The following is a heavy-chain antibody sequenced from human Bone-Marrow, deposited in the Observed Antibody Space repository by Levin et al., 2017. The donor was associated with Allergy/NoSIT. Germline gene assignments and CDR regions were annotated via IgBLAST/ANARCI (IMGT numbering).Heavy chain of an antibody. D-gene: IGHD3-10*01. Sequence: PGESLKISCAASGFSLSNYDMHWVHKVPGKGLEWVAAIATLGDSYFPGSVKGRFTLSRENAKNSMYLQMNSLTAGDTAVYYCARGGTVRGLYSALDLWGQGTVVTVSS. CDR1: GFSLSNYD. J-gene: IGHJ3*01. V-gene: IGHV3-13*04. CDR2: IATLGDS. CDR3: ARGGTVRGLYSALDL.